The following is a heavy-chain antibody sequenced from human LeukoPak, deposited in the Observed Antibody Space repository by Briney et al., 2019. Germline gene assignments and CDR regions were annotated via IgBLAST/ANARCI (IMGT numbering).Heavy chain of an antibody. V-gene: IGHV1-46*01. D-gene: IGHD6-13*01. CDR1: GYTFTSYY. CDR2: INSSGGST. Sequence: ASVKVSCKASGYTFTSYYMHWVRQAPGQGLEWMGIINSSGGSTSYTQKFQGRVTMTRDTSTSTVYMELSSLRSEDTAVYYCARDEIAAASYYYYGMDVWGQGTTVTVSS. CDR3: ARDEIAAASYYYYGMDV. J-gene: IGHJ6*02.